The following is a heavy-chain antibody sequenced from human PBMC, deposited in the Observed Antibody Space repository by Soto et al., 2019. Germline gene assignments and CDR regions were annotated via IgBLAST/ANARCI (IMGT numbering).Heavy chain of an antibody. D-gene: IGHD2-8*02. J-gene: IGHJ4*02. CDR2: ITSGGDT. CDR3: ARTDKFNSQSTGWANRFDS. V-gene: IGHV3-23*01. CDR1: GFTFRNYA. Sequence: GGSLRLSCAASGFTFRNYAMTWVRQAPGKGLEWVSTITSGGDTYFADTVKGRFTISRDISKSTVYLQMNSLRAEDTAVYYCARTDKFNSQSTGWANRFDSWGQGTLVTVSS.